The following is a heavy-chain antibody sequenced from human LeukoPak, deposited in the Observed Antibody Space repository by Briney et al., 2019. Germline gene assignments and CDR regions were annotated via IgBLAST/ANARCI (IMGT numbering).Heavy chain of an antibody. CDR2: INPNSGGT. CDR3: ARERASSGWFPPDY. J-gene: IGHJ4*02. Sequence: ASVKVSCKASGYTFTGYYMHWVRQAPGQGLEWMGWINPNSGGTNYAQKFQGRVTMTRDTSISTAYMELSRLRSDDTAVYYCARERASSGWFPPDYWGQGTLVTVSS. D-gene: IGHD6-19*01. CDR1: GYTFTGYY. V-gene: IGHV1-2*02.